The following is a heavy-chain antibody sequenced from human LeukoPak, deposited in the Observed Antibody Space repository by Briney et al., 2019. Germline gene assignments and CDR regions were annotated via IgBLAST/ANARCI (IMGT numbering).Heavy chain of an antibody. CDR2: IYSGGST. J-gene: IGHJ4*02. Sequence: PGGSLRLSCAASGFTVSSNYMSWVRQAPGKGLEWVSVIYSGGSTYYADSVKGRFTISRDNSKNTLYLQMNRLRAEDPAVYYCARDPPARYSSGWYSYWGQGTLVTVSS. D-gene: IGHD6-19*01. CDR1: GFTVSSNY. V-gene: IGHV3-53*01. CDR3: ARDPPARYSSGWYSY.